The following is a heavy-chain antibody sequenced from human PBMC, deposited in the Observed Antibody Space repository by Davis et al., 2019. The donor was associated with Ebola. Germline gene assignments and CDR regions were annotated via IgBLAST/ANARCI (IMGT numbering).Heavy chain of an antibody. CDR2: IYTGDSDT. J-gene: IGHJ4*02. CDR1: GNSFTSHW. D-gene: IGHD3-16*01. V-gene: IGHV5-51*01. CDR3: ARLPWGTVAGLDS. Sequence: GESLKISCKASGNSFTSHWIGWVRQMPGKGLEWMGIIYTGDSDTRYSPSFRGQVTISADKSISTAYLQWSSLKASDTALYYCARLPWGTVAGLDSWGQGTLVTVSS.